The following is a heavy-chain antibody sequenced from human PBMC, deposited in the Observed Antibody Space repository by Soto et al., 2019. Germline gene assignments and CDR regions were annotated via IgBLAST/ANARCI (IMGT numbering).Heavy chain of an antibody. CDR1: GFTFSSYG. CDR3: ARDARAYDILTGYGGGVFDY. CDR2: IWYDGSNK. Sequence: QVQLVESGGGVVQPGRSLRLSCAASGFTFSSYGMHWVRQAPGKGLEWVAVIWYDGSNKYYADSVKGRFTISRDNSKNTLYLQMNSLRAEDTAVYYCARDARAYDILTGYGGGVFDYWGQGTLVTVSS. D-gene: IGHD3-9*01. V-gene: IGHV3-33*01. J-gene: IGHJ4*02.